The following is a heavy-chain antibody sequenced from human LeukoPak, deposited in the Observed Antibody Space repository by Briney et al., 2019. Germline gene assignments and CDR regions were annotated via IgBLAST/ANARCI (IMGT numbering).Heavy chain of an antibody. J-gene: IGHJ4*02. CDR3: ARAAGYDSSGYYYDYFDY. CDR2: IWYDGSNK. D-gene: IGHD3-22*01. V-gene: IGHV3-33*01. CDR1: GFIFSHYY. Sequence: PGGSLRLSCVASGFIFSHYYMHWVRQAPGKGLEWVAVIWYDGSNKYYADSVKGRFTISRDNSKNTLYLQMNSLRAEDTAVYYCARAAGYDSSGYYYDYFDYWGQGTLVTVSS.